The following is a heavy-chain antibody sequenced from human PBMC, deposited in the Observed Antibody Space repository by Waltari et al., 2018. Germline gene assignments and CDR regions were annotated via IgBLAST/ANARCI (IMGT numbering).Heavy chain of an antibody. CDR3: AVMTGEYYYYMDV. D-gene: IGHD4-17*01. J-gene: IGHJ6*03. Sequence: QMQLVQSGPEVKKPGTSAKVSCTASGFTFTSPAVQWVQQARGQRLEWIGWIVVGSGNTNYAQKFQERVTITRDMSTSTAYMELSSLRSEDTAVYYCAVMTGEYYYYMDVWGKGTTVTVSS. CDR2: IVVGSGNT. CDR1: GFTFTSPA. V-gene: IGHV1-58*01.